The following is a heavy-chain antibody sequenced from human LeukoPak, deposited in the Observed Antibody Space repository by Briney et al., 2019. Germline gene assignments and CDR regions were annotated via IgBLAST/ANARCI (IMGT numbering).Heavy chain of an antibody. V-gene: IGHV4-39*07. Sequence: SETLSLTCTVSGGSISSSSYYWGWIRQPPGKGLEWIGSIYYSGSTYYNPSLKSRVTISVDTSKNQFSLKLSSVTAADTAVYYCARDQAIDYYGMDVWGQGTTVTVSS. D-gene: IGHD2-2*02. CDR2: IYYSGST. CDR3: ARDQAIDYYGMDV. CDR1: GGSISSSSYY. J-gene: IGHJ6*02.